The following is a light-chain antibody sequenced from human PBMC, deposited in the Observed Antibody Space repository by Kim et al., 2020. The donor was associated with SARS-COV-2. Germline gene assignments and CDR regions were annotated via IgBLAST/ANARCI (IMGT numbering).Light chain of an antibody. CDR3: QHYNGYPIT. J-gene: IGKJ4*02. Sequence: DIQMTQSPSTLSASVGSRVTFTCRASQSLNGWLAWYQQKPGKAPKLLIYKASSLQSGVPSRFSGSGSGTEFTLTISSLQPDDSATYYCQHYNGYPITCGGGTKVEIK. CDR1: QSLNGW. CDR2: KAS. V-gene: IGKV1-5*03.